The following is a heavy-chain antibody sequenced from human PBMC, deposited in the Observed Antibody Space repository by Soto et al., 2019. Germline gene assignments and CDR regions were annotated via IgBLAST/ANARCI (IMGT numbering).Heavy chain of an antibody. CDR3: ARGGIGVAGAFDI. CDR1: GGSISSYY. V-gene: IGHV4-59*08. Sequence: PSETLSLTCIVSGGSISSYYWSWIRRPPGKGLEWIGYIYYSGSTSYIPSLKSRVTISVDTSKNQFSLKLSSVTAADTAIYYCARGGIGVAGAFDIWGHGTMVTVSS. CDR2: IYYSGST. D-gene: IGHD6-19*01. J-gene: IGHJ3*02.